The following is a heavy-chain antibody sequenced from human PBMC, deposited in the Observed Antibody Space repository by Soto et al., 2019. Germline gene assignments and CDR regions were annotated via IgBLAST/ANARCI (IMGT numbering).Heavy chain of an antibody. CDR3: SRGGGVLFGDLSSQNFDY. D-gene: IGHD3-10*01. Sequence: EVQLVESGGGLVQPGGSLRLSCAASGFTFSGYWMSWVRQAPGKGLEWVANIKQDGSEKYYVDSVKGRFTISRDNAKNSLYLQINSLRAEDTAVYYCSRGGGVLFGDLSSQNFDYWGQGTLVTVSS. CDR2: IKQDGSEK. CDR1: GFTFSGYW. J-gene: IGHJ4*02. V-gene: IGHV3-7*01.